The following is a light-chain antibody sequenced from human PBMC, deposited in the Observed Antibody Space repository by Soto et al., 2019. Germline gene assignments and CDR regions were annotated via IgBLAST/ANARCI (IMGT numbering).Light chain of an antibody. CDR1: QSVSSNY. V-gene: IGKV3-20*01. CDR2: GAS. CDR3: QQYGSSLIFT. J-gene: IGKJ3*01. Sequence: IVLTQSPGTLSLSPGERATLSCRASQSVSSNYLAWYQQKPGQAPRLLIYGASSRATGISDRFSGSGSGTDFTLTISRLEPEDFAVYYCQQYGSSLIFTFGPGTKVDIK.